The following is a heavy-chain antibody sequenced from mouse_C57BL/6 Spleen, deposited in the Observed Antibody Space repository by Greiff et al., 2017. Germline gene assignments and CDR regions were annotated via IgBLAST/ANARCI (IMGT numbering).Heavy chain of an antibody. CDR3: ARGLSAPYWYFDV. J-gene: IGHJ1*03. CDR1: GYTFTSSW. CDR2: IDPSASYT. V-gene: IGHV1-69*01. Sequence: QVQLQQPGAELVMPGASVKLSCKASGYTFTSSWMHWVKQRPGPGLEWIGEIDPSASYTNYNQKFKGKSTLTVDKSSSTAYMQLSSLTSEDSAVYYCARGLSAPYWYFDVWGTGTTVTVSS. D-gene: IGHD6-1*01.